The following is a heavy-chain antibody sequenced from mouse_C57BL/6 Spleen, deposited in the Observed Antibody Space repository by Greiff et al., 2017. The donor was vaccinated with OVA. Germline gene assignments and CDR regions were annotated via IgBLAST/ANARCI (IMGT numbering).Heavy chain of an antibody. Sequence: QVQLQQPGAELVKPGASVKLSCKASGYTFTSYWMHWVKQRPGQGLEWIGMIHPNSGSTNYNEKFKSKATLTVDKSSSTAYMQLSSLTSEDSAVYYCAGVTTVVDYFDYWGQGTTLTGSS. CDR2: IHPNSGST. D-gene: IGHD1-1*01. CDR1: GYTFTSYW. J-gene: IGHJ2*01. CDR3: AGVTTVVDYFDY. V-gene: IGHV1-64*01.